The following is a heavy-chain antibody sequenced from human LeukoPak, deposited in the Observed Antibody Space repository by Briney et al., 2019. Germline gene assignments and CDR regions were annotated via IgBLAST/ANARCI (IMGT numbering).Heavy chain of an antibody. Sequence: SETLSLTCTVSGGSISSYYWSWLRQPPGKGLEWIGYIYYSGSTNYNPSLKSRVTISVDTSKNQFSLKLSSVTAADTAVYYCARAGAYYDILTGYQTLTYYYGMDVWGQGTTVTVSS. CDR1: GGSISSYY. J-gene: IGHJ6*02. D-gene: IGHD3-9*01. CDR2: IYYSGST. CDR3: ARAGAYYDILTGYQTLTYYYGMDV. V-gene: IGHV4-59*01.